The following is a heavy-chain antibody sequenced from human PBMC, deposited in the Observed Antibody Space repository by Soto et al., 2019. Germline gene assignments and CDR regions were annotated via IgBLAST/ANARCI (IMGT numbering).Heavy chain of an antibody. J-gene: IGHJ6*02. CDR2: ISPYSGNT. CDR3: AMVDNYVTPTPQDV. D-gene: IGHD3-16*01. CDR1: GYIFVNYG. Sequence: QVQLVQSGDEVRKPGSSVKVSCKASGYIFVNYGIAWVQQAPGQGLEWMGWISPYSGNTHYASKLQGLHTMXXXTXXSKAYMDLGSLTSDDTAVYYCAMVDNYVTPTPQDVWGQGTKVTVSS. V-gene: IGHV1-18*01.